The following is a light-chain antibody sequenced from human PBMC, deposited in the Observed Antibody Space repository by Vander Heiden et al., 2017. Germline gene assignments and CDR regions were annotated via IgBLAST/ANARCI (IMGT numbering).Light chain of an antibody. J-gene: IGLJ1*01. Sequence: QSVLTQPPSASGTPGQRVTISCSGSSSNIGSNTVNWYQQLQGTAPKRLIYSNNQRPSGVPDRFSGSKSGTSASLAISGLQSEDEADDYCAAWDDSLNADVFGTGTNLTVL. CDR2: SNN. V-gene: IGLV1-44*01. CDR1: SSNIGSNT. CDR3: AAWDDSLNADV.